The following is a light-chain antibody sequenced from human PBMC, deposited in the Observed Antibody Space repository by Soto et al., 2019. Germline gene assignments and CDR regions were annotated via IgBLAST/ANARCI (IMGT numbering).Light chain of an antibody. CDR2: KAS. CDR3: QQYSSYSPIT. J-gene: IGKJ5*01. V-gene: IGKV1-5*03. Sequence: DIQMTQSPSTLSASVVDRLTITCRASQIINNWLAWYQKKPGRAPKLLIYKASVLETVAPSRFSGTGSGTEFTLTINGLQPDDFATYYCQQYSSYSPITFGQGTLLAI. CDR1: QIINNW.